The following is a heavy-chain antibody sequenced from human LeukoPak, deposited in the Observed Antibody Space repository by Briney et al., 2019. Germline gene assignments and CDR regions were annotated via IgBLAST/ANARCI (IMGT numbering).Heavy chain of an antibody. CDR2: INPNSGGT. Sequence: ASVKVSCKASGYTFTGYYMHWVRQAPGQGLEWMGWINPNSGGTNYAQTFQGRVTMTRDTSISTAYTELSRLRSDDTAVDYCARVLYGDYVLDYWGQGTLVTVSS. CDR1: GYTFTGYY. J-gene: IGHJ4*02. V-gene: IGHV1-2*02. D-gene: IGHD4-17*01. CDR3: ARVLYGDYVLDY.